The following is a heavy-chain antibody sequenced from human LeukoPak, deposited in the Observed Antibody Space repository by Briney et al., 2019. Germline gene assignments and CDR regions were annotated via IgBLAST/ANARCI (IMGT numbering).Heavy chain of an antibody. D-gene: IGHD2-2*01. CDR1: GFTFSSWA. J-gene: IGHJ4*02. CDR2: VSPSGDTT. V-gene: IGHV3-23*01. CDR3: AKEGCTRCTPFVDY. Sequence: PGGSLRLSCAASGFTFSSWAMSWVRQAPGKGLERVSAVSPSGDTTYYADSVKGRFTISRDNSENTLYLQMNSLRAEDTAVYYCAKEGCTRCTPFVDYWGQGILVTVSS.